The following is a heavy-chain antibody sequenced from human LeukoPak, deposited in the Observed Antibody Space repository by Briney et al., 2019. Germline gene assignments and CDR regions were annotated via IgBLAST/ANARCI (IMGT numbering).Heavy chain of an antibody. CDR3: ARGGSYGYY. Sequence: SETLSLTCTVSGGSISIYYWNWIRQPAGKGLEWIGRIYTNENTFFNPSLKSRVTISVDMSKNQFSLKLSSVTAADTAIYYCARGGSYGYYWGQGTLVTVSS. CDR1: GGSISIYY. CDR2: IYTNENT. V-gene: IGHV4-4*07. D-gene: IGHD5-18*01. J-gene: IGHJ4*02.